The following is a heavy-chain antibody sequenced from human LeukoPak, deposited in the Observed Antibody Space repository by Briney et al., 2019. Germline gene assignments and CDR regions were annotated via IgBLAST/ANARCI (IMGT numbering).Heavy chain of an antibody. CDR2: VNPKSGNT. CDR1: GYTFNSYD. Sequence: ASVKVSCKASGYTFNSYDINWVRQAPGQGLEWMGWVNPKSGNTGYKQKFQARVTITRDTSITTAYMELSSLTSDDTAVYFCARGLPLGYCTYGVCYPPKHFDFWGQGTLVTVSS. D-gene: IGHD2-8*01. CDR3: ARGLPLGYCTYGVCYPPKHFDF. J-gene: IGHJ4*02. V-gene: IGHV1-8*03.